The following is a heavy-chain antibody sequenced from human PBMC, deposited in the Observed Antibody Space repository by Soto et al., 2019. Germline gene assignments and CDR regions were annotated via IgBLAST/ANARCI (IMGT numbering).Heavy chain of an antibody. CDR3: AGAWV. CDR2: ISANGGTK. Sequence: GGSLRLSCAASGLTFSRQDMAWLRQAPGKGLEWVSDISANGGTKYYADSVKGRFTISRDSSKNTLFLQMNSLRAEDTAVYFCAGAWVWGPGTLVTVSS. V-gene: IGHV3-23*01. J-gene: IGHJ4*02. CDR1: GLTFSRQD.